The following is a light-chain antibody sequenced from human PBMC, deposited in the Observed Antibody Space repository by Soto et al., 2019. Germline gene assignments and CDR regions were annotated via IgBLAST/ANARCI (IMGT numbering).Light chain of an antibody. J-gene: IGKJ1*01. CDR2: AAS. CDR1: QSISSY. V-gene: IGKV1-39*01. Sequence: DIQMTQSPSSLSASVGDRVTITCRASQSISSYLNWYQQKPGKAPKVLIYAASSLQSGVPSRFSGSGAGTDFTLTISSLQPEDFATYYCQQSYRTPQTFGQGTKVDI. CDR3: QQSYRTPQT.